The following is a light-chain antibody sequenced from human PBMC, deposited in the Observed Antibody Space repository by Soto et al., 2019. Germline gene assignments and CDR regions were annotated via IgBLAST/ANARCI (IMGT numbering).Light chain of an antibody. CDR3: QQYNSFST. Sequence: DIQMTQSPSTLSASIGDRVTITCRASESISSWLAWYQQKPGKAPNLLIYDASTLQSGVPSRFSGGGSGTEFTLTISSLQPDDFATYYCQQYNSFSTFGQGTKVDIK. V-gene: IGKV1-5*01. CDR2: DAS. CDR1: ESISSW. J-gene: IGKJ2*01.